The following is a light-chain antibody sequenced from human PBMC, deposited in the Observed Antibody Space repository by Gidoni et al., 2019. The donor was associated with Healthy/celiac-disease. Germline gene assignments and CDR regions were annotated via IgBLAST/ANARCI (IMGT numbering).Light chain of an antibody. CDR2: GAS. Sequence: EIVMTQSPATLSVSPGERATLSCRASQSVSSNLAWYQQKPGQAPRLLIYGASTRVTGIPARFSGRGSGTEFTLTISSLQSEDFAVYYCQQYNDWPPKFGQGTKVEIK. J-gene: IGKJ1*01. CDR3: QQYNDWPPK. V-gene: IGKV3-15*01. CDR1: QSVSSN.